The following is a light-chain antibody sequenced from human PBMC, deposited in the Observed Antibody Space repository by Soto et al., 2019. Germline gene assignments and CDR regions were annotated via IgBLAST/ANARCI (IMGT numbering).Light chain of an antibody. CDR2: MVS. CDR3: CSYAGSYTFGV. V-gene: IGLV2-14*01. Sequence: QSVLTQPASVSGSPGQSITISCTGTSSDVGNYNYVSWYQQYPGRVPKLLIYMVSNRPSGVSNRFSGSKSGNTASLTISGLQAEDEADYYCCSYAGSYTFGVFGTGTKVTVL. J-gene: IGLJ1*01. CDR1: SSDVGNYNY.